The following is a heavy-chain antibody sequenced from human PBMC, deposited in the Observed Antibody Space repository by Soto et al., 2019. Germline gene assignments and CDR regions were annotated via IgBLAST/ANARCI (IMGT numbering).Heavy chain of an antibody. V-gene: IGHV3-30*03. Sequence: GGSLRLSCAASGFTFSTYGMHWVRQASGKGLEWLAVMSYDGSDKYYADSVKGRFTISRDNSKSTLYLQMNSLRAEDTAVYYCASGYGSGSYARYFDYWGQGTLVTVSS. J-gene: IGHJ4*02. CDR1: GFTFSTYG. CDR3: ASGYGSGSYARYFDY. CDR2: MSYDGSDK. D-gene: IGHD3-10*01.